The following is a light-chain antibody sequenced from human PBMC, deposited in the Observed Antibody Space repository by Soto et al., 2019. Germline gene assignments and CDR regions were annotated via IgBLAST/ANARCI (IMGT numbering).Light chain of an antibody. J-gene: IGKJ4*01. CDR3: QQRRNWPRLA. CDR1: QSVITY. CDR2: DAS. V-gene: IGKV3-11*01. Sequence: EIVLTQSPATLSLSPGEIATLSCSASQSVITYLAFYQQKPGQAPRLLIYDASNRATGIPARFTGSWSGTDFTLTISSLEPEDFAVYYCQQRRNWPRLAFGGGTKV.